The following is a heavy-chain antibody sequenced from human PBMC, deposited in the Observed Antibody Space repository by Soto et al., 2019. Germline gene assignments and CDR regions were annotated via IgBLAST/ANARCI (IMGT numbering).Heavy chain of an antibody. V-gene: IGHV1-46*01. CDR3: ARDADIVLVPAAKYGMDV. CDR1: GYTFTSYY. Sequence: QVQLVQSGAEVKKPGASVKVSCKASGYTFTSYYMHWVRQAPGQGLEWMGIINPSGGSTSYAQKFQGRVTMTRDTSTSTVYRELSSLRSEDTAVYYCARDADIVLVPAAKYGMDVWGQGTTVTVSS. D-gene: IGHD2-2*01. CDR2: INPSGGST. J-gene: IGHJ6*02.